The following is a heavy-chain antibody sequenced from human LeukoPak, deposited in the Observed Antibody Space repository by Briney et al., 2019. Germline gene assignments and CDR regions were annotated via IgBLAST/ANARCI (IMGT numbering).Heavy chain of an antibody. CDR2: ISGSGGST. J-gene: IGHJ3*02. D-gene: IGHD5-12*01. Sequence: PGGSLRLSCAASGFTFSTYGMSWVRQAPGKGLEWVAAISGSGGSTYFADSVKGRFTISRDNSKDTLFLQMNSLRAEDTAVYYCARTDSGYDSDAFDIWGQGTMVTVSS. CDR1: GFTFSTYG. V-gene: IGHV3-23*01. CDR3: ARTDSGYDSDAFDI.